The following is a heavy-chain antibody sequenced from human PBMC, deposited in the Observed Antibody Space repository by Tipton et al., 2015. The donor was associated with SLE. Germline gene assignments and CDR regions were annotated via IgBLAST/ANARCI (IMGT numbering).Heavy chain of an antibody. D-gene: IGHD3-22*01. J-gene: IGHJ3*02. Sequence: TLSLTCTVSGGSISSYYWSWIRQPPGKGLEWIGYIYYSGSTNYNPSLKSRVPISVDTSKNQFSLKLSSVTAADTAVYYCARDWRTHYYDSSGYFHDAFDIWGQGTMVTASS. CDR2: IYYSGST. V-gene: IGHV4-59*01. CDR1: GGSISSYY. CDR3: ARDWRTHYYDSSGYFHDAFDI.